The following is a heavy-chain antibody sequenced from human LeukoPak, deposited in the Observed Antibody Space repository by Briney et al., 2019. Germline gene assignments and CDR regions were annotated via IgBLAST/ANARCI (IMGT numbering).Heavy chain of an antibody. Sequence: ASVKVSCKASGYTFTDHYIHWVRQAPGQGLAWMGWMNPNSGGTKYAQKFQGRVTMTRDTSISTAYTELSSLRSDDTAVYYCARWTADYYMDVWGKGTTVTVSS. D-gene: IGHD3/OR15-3a*01. CDR3: ARWTADYYMDV. CDR1: GYTFTDHY. J-gene: IGHJ6*03. CDR2: MNPNSGGT. V-gene: IGHV1-2*02.